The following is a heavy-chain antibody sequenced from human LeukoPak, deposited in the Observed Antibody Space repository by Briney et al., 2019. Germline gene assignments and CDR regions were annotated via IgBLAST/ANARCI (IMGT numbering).Heavy chain of an antibody. CDR2: ISSNSAYR. CDR1: GFTFSNYN. J-gene: IGHJ3*02. V-gene: IGHV3-21*01. Sequence: GGSLRLSCAASGFTFSNYNMNWVHQAPGQGLEWISSISSNSAYRYYADSVRGRFTISRDNARNSLYMQMNSLTAEDTALYYCERLRSGLGFWNVFDIWGQGTMVTVSS. D-gene: IGHD3-10*01. CDR3: ERLRSGLGFWNVFDI.